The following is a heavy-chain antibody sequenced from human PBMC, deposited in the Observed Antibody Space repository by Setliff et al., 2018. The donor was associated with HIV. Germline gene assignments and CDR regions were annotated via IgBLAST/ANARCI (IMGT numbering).Heavy chain of an antibody. V-gene: IGHV4-39*01. CDR1: GVSISTSGYY. Sequence: SETLSLTCNVSGVSISTSGYYWGWIRQPPGKGLEWIGSFHSSGSTSYNPSLRSRVVLSVDTSKNQLSLRLTSFTAADTAVYYCVTSTAHVQLGFDHWSQGTLVTVSS. CDR2: FHSSGST. D-gene: IGHD3-10*02. J-gene: IGHJ4*02. CDR3: VTSTAHVQLGFDH.